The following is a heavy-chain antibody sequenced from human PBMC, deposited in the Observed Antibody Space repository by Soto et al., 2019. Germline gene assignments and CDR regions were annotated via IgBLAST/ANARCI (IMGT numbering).Heavy chain of an antibody. Sequence: PSETLSLTYAVYGGSFSAYYCPWIRQPPGKGLAWIGEINPSGRTNYNPSLKRRVTISEATSKNQYSLKLSSVTAADTALYYCARGNYYGSGSYYIPSYGMDVWGQGTTVS. J-gene: IGHJ6*02. D-gene: IGHD3-10*01. CDR3: ARGNYYGSGSYYIPSYGMDV. V-gene: IGHV4-34*01. CDR1: GGSFSAYY. CDR2: INPSGRT.